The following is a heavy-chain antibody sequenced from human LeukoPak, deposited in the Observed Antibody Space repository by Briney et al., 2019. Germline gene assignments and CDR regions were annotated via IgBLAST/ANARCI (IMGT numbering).Heavy chain of an antibody. CDR3: AIKSGIPAAIEY. J-gene: IGHJ4*02. D-gene: IGHD2-2*01. CDR1: GFTFSDYA. V-gene: IGHV3-23*01. CDR2: TTGRADIT. Sequence: RTGGSLRLSCTASGFTFSDYAMSWVRQAPGKGLEWVSGTTGRADITHYADSVKGRFIISRDNSKNTLYLQMNSLRAEDTAVYYCAIKSGIPAAIEYWGQGTLVTVSS.